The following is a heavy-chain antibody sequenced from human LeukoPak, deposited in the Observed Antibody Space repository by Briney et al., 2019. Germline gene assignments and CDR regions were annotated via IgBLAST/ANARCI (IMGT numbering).Heavy chain of an antibody. D-gene: IGHD3-3*01. CDR2: INHSGST. Sequence: PSETLSLTCAVYGGSFSGYYWSWIRRPPGKGLEWIGEINHSGSTNYNPSLKSRVTISVDTSKNQFSLKLSSVTAADTAVYYCARRHVLRFLEWLTNWFDPWGQGTLVTVSS. CDR1: GGSFSGYY. CDR3: ARRHVLRFLEWLTNWFDP. J-gene: IGHJ5*02. V-gene: IGHV4-34*01.